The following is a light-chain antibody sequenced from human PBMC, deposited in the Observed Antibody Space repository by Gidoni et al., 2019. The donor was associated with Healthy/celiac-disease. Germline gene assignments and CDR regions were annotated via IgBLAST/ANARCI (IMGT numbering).Light chain of an antibody. CDR3: QQRSNWPT. CDR2: DAS. J-gene: IGKJ4*01. Sequence: EILFTQSPATLSLSPGERATLSCRASQSVSSYLAWYQQKPGQAPRLLIYDASNRATGIPARFSGSGSGTDFTLTISSLEPEDFAVYYCQQRSNWPTFGGGTKVEIK. CDR1: QSVSSY. V-gene: IGKV3-11*01.